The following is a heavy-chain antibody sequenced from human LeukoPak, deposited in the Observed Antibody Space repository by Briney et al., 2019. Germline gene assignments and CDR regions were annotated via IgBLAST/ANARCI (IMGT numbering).Heavy chain of an antibody. CDR2: IIPILGIA. CDR1: GGTFSSYA. V-gene: IGHV1-69*04. CDR3: ARDDSSGYYRTEYFQH. D-gene: IGHD3-22*01. J-gene: IGHJ1*01. Sequence: AASVKVSCKAFGGTFSSYAISWVRQAPGQGLEWMGRIIPILGIANYAQKFQGRVTITADKSTSTAYMELSSLRSEDTAVYYCARDDSSGYYRTEYFQHWGQGTLVTVSS.